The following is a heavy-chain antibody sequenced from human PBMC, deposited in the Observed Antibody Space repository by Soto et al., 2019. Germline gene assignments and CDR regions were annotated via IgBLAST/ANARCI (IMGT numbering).Heavy chain of an antibody. Sequence: GSLRLSCAVSGLTFSNYWMNWVRQAPGKGLVWVSRINSDGSSTDYADSVKGRFTISRDNARNTLYLEMHSLRAEDTALYYCGRGGRIVAAASVDWGQGTLVPVSS. CDR3: GRGGRIVAAASVD. CDR1: GLTFSNYW. V-gene: IGHV3-74*01. CDR2: INSDGSST. D-gene: IGHD6-25*01. J-gene: IGHJ4*02.